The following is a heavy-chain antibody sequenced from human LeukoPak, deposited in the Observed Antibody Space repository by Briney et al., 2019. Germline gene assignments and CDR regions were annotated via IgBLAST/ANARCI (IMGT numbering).Heavy chain of an antibody. Sequence: ASVKVSCKASGYTFTSYGISWVRQAPGQGLEWMGWISAYNGNTNYAQKLQGRVTMTTDTSTSTAYMELRSLRSDDTAVYYCARDPRARRYCSGGRSCMYYFDYWGQGTLVTVSS. D-gene: IGHD2-15*01. CDR2: ISAYNGNT. CDR1: GYTFTSYG. J-gene: IGHJ4*02. V-gene: IGHV1-18*01. CDR3: ARDPRARRYCSGGRSCMYYFDY.